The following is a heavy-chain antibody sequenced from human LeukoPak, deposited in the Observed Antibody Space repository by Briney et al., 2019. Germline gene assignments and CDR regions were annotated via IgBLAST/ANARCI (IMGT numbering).Heavy chain of an antibody. CDR2: IYYSGST. Sequence: SETLSLTCTVSGGSISSYYWSWIRQPPGKGLEWIGYIYYSGSTNYNPSLKSRVTISVDTSKNQFSLKLSSVTAADTAVYYCARFTPPWSGYSRLDPWGQGTLVTVSS. V-gene: IGHV4-59*08. CDR1: GGSISSYY. J-gene: IGHJ5*02. CDR3: ARFTPPWSGYSRLDP. D-gene: IGHD3-3*01.